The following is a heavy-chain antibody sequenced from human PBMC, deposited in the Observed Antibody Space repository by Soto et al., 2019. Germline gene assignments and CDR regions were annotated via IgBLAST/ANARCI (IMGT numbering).Heavy chain of an antibody. CDR2: IHYSGST. D-gene: IGHD1-20*01. J-gene: IGHJ6*02. CDR3: ARDRAKWKDYYYYGMDV. CDR1: GGSIRSGDDF. V-gene: IGHV4-30-4*01. Sequence: QVQLQESGPGLVKPSQTLSLTCTVSGGSIRSGDDFWTWIRQPPGKGLEWIGYIHYSGSTYYNPSLKSRLTMSVDTSKNQFSLKLSSVTAADTAVYYCARDRAKWKDYYYYGMDVWGQGTTVTVSS.